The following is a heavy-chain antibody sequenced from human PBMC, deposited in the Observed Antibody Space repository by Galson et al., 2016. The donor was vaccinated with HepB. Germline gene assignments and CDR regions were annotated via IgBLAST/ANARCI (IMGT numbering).Heavy chain of an antibody. CDR3: ARESGIAVAWNPFHYYFYGMDV. V-gene: IGHV3-33*01. CDR1: GFTFSSYG. Sequence: SLRLSCAASGFTFSSYGMHWVRQAPGKGLEWVAVIWYDGSNKYYADSVKGRFTRSRDNSKNTLYLQMDSLRAEDTAVYHCARESGIAVAWNPFHYYFYGMDVWGQGTTVTVSS. D-gene: IGHD6-19*01. J-gene: IGHJ6*02. CDR2: IWYDGSNK.